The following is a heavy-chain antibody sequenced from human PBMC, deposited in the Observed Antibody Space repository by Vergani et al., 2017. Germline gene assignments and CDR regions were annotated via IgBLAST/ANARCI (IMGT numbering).Heavy chain of an antibody. CDR1: GGTFSSYA. D-gene: IGHD6-19*01. CDR3: ATGTVWYSSGRSYGMDV. Sequence: QVQLVQSGAEVKKPGSSVKVSCKASGGTFSSYAISWVRQAPGQGLEWMGGIIPIFGTANYAQKFLGRVTITADESTSTAYMELSSLRSEDTAVYYCATGTVWYSSGRSYGMDVWGQGTTVTVSS. J-gene: IGHJ6*02. CDR2: IIPIFGTA. V-gene: IGHV1-69*01.